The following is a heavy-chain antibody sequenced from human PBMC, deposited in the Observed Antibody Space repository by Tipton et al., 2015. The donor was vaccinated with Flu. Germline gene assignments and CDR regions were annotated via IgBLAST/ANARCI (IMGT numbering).Heavy chain of an antibody. Sequence: QLVQSGAEVKKPGASVKVSCKASGYTFTSYYMHWVRQAPGQGLEWMGIINPSGGSTSYAQKLQGRVTMTRDTSTSTVYMELSSLRSEDTAVYYCARESADSSGYYYAHTSAVGAFDIWGQGTMVTVSS. CDR3: ARESADSSGYYYAHTSAVGAFDI. CDR2: INPSGGST. V-gene: IGHV1-46*04. CDR1: GYTFTSYY. D-gene: IGHD3-22*01. J-gene: IGHJ3*02.